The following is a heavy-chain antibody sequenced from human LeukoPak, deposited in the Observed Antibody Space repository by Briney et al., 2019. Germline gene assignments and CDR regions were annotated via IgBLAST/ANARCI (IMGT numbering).Heavy chain of an antibody. CDR3: ANGYSGYDQPFDY. V-gene: IGHV3-23*01. D-gene: IGHD5-12*01. CDR1: GFTFSSYA. J-gene: IGHJ4*02. CDR2: ISGSGGST. Sequence: PGGSLRLSCAASGFTFSSYAMSWVRQAPGKGLEWVSAISGSGGSTYYADSVKGRFTISRDKSKNTLYLQMNSLRAEDTAVYYCANGYSGYDQPFDYWGQGTLVTVSS.